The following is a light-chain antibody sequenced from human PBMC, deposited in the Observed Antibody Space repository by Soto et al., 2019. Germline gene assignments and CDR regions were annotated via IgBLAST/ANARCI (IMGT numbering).Light chain of an antibody. V-gene: IGLV2-14*02. CDR1: ISDVGSYGP. Sequence: QSVLTQPASVSGSPGQSITISCTGSISDVGSYGPVSWYQQHPGQVPKLIIYEGNRRPSGVSSRFSGSKSGTSASLAISGLQSEDEADYYCAAWDDSLNGVVFGGGTKLTVL. CDR2: EGN. CDR3: AAWDDSLNGVV. J-gene: IGLJ2*01.